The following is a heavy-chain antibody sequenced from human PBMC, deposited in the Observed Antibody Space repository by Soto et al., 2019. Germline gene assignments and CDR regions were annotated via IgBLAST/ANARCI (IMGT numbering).Heavy chain of an antibody. CDR3: ARTERPRYCSSTSCYHDAFDI. CDR1: GYTLTGYS. V-gene: IGHV1-69*10. J-gene: IGHJ3*02. CDR2: IIPILGIA. Sequence: ASVKVSCKASGYTLTGYSMHWLRQAPGKGLEWMGWIIPILGIANYAQKFQGRVTITADKSTSTAYMELSSVRSEDTAVYYCARTERPRYCSSTSCYHDAFDIWGQGTMVTVSS. D-gene: IGHD2-2*01.